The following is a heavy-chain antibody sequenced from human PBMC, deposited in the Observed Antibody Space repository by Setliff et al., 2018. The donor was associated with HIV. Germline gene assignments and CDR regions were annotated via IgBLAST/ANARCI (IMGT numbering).Heavy chain of an antibody. Sequence: SGSYAGEPPQTLTLTCTVSGFSLASIGVGVGWVRQPPGEGLEWLALIYWDDDTRYNPSLKNRLTITKDTSRNQVDLTVSNMDPVDTATYFCVHVSYYREVYFDAWGQGILVTVSS. J-gene: IGHJ4*01. CDR2: IYWDDDT. CDR1: GFSLASIGVG. V-gene: IGHV2-5*02. D-gene: IGHD3-10*01. CDR3: VHVSYYREVYFDA.